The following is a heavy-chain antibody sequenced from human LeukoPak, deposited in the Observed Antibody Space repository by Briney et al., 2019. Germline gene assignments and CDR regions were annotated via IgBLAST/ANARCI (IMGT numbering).Heavy chain of an antibody. Sequence: GGSLRLSCAASGFTFSSYWMSWVRQAPGKGLEWVANIKQDGSEKYYVDSVKGRFTISRDKAKNSLYLQMNSLRAEDTAVYYCARHYPGRLTAFDVWGQGTMVTV. CDR2: IKQDGSEK. V-gene: IGHV3-7*01. CDR1: GFTFSSYW. D-gene: IGHD1-26*01. CDR3: ARHYPGRLTAFDV. J-gene: IGHJ3*01.